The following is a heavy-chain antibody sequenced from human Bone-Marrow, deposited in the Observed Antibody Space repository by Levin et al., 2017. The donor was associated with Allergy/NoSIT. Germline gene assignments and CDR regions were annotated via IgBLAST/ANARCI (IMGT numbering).Heavy chain of an antibody. D-gene: IGHD3-3*01. CDR1: GGTFSSYA. CDR2: IIPIFGTA. CDR3: ARDYRVSDFWSGYFTKDYYYYMDV. V-gene: IGHV1-69*06. J-gene: IGHJ6*03. Sequence: KISCKASGGTFSSYAISWVRQAPGQGLEWMGGIIPIFGTANYAQKFQGRVTITADKSTSTAYMELSSLRSEDTAVYYCARDYRVSDFWSGYFTKDYYYYMDVWGKGTTVTVSS.